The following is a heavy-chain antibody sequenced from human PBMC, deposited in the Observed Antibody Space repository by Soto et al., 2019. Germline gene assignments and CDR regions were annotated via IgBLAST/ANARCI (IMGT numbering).Heavy chain of an antibody. CDR2: ISTYSGDT. CDR3: ARHHGPTTSENWFDP. V-gene: IGHV1-18*01. D-gene: IGHD5-12*01. J-gene: IGHJ5*02. Sequence: ASVKVSCKASGYTLFTYDISWVRQAPGQGLEWMGWISTYSGDTKYAQKFQGRVTMTTDTSTTTAYLELRSLRSDDTAVYYCARHHGPTTSENWFDPWGQGTLVTVSS. CDR1: GYTLFTYD.